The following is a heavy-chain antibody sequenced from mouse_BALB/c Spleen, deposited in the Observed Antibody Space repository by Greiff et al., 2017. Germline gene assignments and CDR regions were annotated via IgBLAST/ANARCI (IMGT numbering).Heavy chain of an antibody. CDR1: GYSFTSYW. V-gene: IGHV1-5*01. J-gene: IGHJ3*01. CDR3: TRSFTTASWFAY. CDR2: IYPGNSDT. D-gene: IGHD1-2*01. Sequence: VQLQQSGTVLARPGASVKMSCKASGYSFTSYWMHWVKQRPGQGLEWIGAIYPGNSDTSYNQKFKGKAKLTAVTSASTAYMELSSLTNEDSAVYYCTRSFTTASWFAYWGQGTLVTVSA.